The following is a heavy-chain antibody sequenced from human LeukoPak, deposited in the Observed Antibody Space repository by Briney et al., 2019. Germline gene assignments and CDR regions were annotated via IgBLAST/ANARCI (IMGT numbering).Heavy chain of an antibody. CDR3: ARGGYFSFDY. CDR1: GFSFGTYD. J-gene: IGHJ4*02. CDR2: ITANTRGSIT. D-gene: IGHD2/OR15-2a*01. V-gene: IGHV3-23*01. Sequence: RGSLRLSCVTSGFSFGTYDMSWVRQAPGKGLEWVSGITANTRGSITYYADSVKGRFTISRDSSKYTLYLQMNSLRAEDTAVYFCARGGYFSFDYWGQGTLVTVSS.